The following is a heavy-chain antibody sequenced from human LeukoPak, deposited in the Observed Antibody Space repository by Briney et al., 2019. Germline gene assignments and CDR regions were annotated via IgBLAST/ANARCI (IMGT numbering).Heavy chain of an antibody. CDR1: GFTFNRCW. CDR3: AKFKGHYGDSEYYFDS. CDR2: INPDGRDT. V-gene: IGHV3-7*01. Sequence: HPGGSLRLSCVVSGFTFNRCWMNWVRQAPEKGLEWVAHINPDGRDTYYVDSVKGRFTISRDNAKNSLFLQMNSLRAEDTAVYYCAKFKGHYGDSEYYFDSWGQGTLVTVSS. J-gene: IGHJ4*02. D-gene: IGHD3-10*01.